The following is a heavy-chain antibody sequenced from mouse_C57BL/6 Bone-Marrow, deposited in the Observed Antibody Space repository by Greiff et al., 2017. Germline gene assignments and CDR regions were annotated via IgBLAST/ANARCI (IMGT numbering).Heavy chain of an antibody. CDR1: GYTFTSYW. D-gene: IGHD2-14*01. Sequence: QVQLQQPGAELVMPGASVKLSCKASGYTFTSYWMHWVKQRPGQGLEWIGEIDPSDSYTNYNQKFKGTSTLTVYKSSSTAYMQLSSLTSEASAVYYGAREELVRYDVDYWGQGTTLPVSS. V-gene: IGHV1-69*01. CDR2: IDPSDSYT. CDR3: AREELVRYDVDY. J-gene: IGHJ2*01.